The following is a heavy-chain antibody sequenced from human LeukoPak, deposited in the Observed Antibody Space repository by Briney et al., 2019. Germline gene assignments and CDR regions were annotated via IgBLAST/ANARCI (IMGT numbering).Heavy chain of an antibody. V-gene: IGHV3-21*01. Sequence: PGGSLRLSCAASTFTFSSYTMNWVRQAPGTGLEWVSSISSSGSYIYYADSLKGRFTVSRDNARKSLYLQMNSPGAEDTAVYYCARASDYDWGSYRWDAFDIWGQGTMVTVSS. CDR1: TFTFSSYT. CDR2: ISSSGSYI. CDR3: ARASDYDWGSYRWDAFDI. D-gene: IGHD3-16*02. J-gene: IGHJ3*02.